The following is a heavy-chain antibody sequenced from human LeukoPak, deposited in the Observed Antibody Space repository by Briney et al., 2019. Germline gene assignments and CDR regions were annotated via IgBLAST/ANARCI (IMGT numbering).Heavy chain of an antibody. Sequence: GGSLRLSCAASGFTFSDYDMHWVRQXTGXXXXXXXXIGTAGDTYYTGSVKGRFTISRENAKNSLYLQMNSLRAGDTAVYYCARVAKERVGGVYYFDYWGQGTLVTVSS. J-gene: IGHJ4*02. D-gene: IGHD1-1*01. CDR3: ARVAKERVGGVYYFDY. V-gene: IGHV3-13*01. CDR2: IGTAGDT. CDR1: GFTFSDYD.